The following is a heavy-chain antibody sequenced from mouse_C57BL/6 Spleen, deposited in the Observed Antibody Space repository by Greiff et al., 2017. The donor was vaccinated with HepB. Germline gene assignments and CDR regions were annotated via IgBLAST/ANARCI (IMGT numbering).Heavy chain of an antibody. J-gene: IGHJ1*03. Sequence: VQLQQPGAELVKPGASVKLSCKASGYTFTSYWMQWVKQRPGQGLEWIGEIDPSDSYTNYNQKFKGKATLTVDTSSSTAYRQLSSLTSEDSAVYYCARSIYYDVWGTGTTVTVSS. CDR3: ARSIYYDV. D-gene: IGHD2-1*01. CDR1: GYTFTSYW. CDR2: IDPSDSYT. V-gene: IGHV1-50*01.